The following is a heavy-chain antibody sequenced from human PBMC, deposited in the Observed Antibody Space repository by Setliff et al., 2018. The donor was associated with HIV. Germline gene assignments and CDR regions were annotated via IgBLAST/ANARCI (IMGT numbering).Heavy chain of an antibody. V-gene: IGHV4-4*08. CDR3: ARSWYQLLLGAFDI. CDR1: GGSISSYY. CDR2: IYTSGST. D-gene: IGHD2-2*01. Sequence: LSLTCTVSGGSISSYYWSWIRQPPGKGLEWIGYIYTSGSTNYNPSLKSRVTISVDTSKNQFSLKLSSVTAADTAVYYCARSWYQLLLGAFDIWGQGTMVTVSS. J-gene: IGHJ3*02.